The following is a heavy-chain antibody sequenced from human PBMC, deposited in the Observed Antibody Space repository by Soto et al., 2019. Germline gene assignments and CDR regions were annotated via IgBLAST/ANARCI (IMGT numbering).Heavy chain of an antibody. V-gene: IGHV3-48*02. D-gene: IGHD6-19*01. CDR2: ISSGSTV. CDR1: GFTFRSYT. CDR3: ARDGGGSGWFDH. Sequence: HLVESGGGLIQPGGSLRLSCAASGFTFRSYTMTWVRKAPGRGLEWVSHISSGSTVYYADSVKGRFTISRVNAKNSLYLQMNSLREDDTAVYYCARDGGGSGWFDHWGQGAVVTVSS. J-gene: IGHJ5*02.